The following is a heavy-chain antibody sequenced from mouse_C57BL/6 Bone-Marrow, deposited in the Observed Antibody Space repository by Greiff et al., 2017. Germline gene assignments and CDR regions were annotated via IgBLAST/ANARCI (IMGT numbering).Heavy chain of an antibody. Sequence: EVQLQESGPELVKPGASVKIPCKASGYTFTDYNMNWVKQSPGKSLEWIGDIYPNNGSTIYNQKFKGKATVTVDKSSSTAYMELRSLTSEDTAVYYCPIFRNITTEEDYFDYWGKGTTLTVSS. D-gene: IGHD1-1*01. CDR3: PIFRNITTEEDYFDY. V-gene: IGHV1-18*01. CDR2: IYPNNGST. CDR1: GYTFTDYN. J-gene: IGHJ2*01.